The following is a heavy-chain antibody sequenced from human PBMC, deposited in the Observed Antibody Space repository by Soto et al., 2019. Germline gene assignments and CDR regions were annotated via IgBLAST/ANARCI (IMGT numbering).Heavy chain of an antibody. Sequence: QVQLVESGGGVVQPGRSLRLSCAASGFTFSSYAMHWVRQAPGKVLEGVAVISYDGSNKYYADSVKGRFTISRDNSKNTLYLQMNSLRAEDTAVYYCASEGDYGGNAQPCVFDYWGQGTLVTVSS. J-gene: IGHJ4*02. CDR3: ASEGDYGGNAQPCVFDY. CDR2: ISYDGSNK. CDR1: GFTFSSYA. V-gene: IGHV3-30-3*01. D-gene: IGHD4-17*01.